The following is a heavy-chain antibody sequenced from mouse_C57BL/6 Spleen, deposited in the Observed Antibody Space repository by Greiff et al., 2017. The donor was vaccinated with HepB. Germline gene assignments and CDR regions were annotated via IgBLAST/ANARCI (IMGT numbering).Heavy chain of an antibody. J-gene: IGHJ4*01. CDR1: GYTFTDYY. Sequence: EVQLQQSGPVLVKPGASVKMSCKASGYTFTDYYMNWVKQSHGKSLEWIGVINPYNGGTSYNQKFKGKATLTVDKSSSTAYMELNSLPSEDSAVYYCARSRYSRDDMDYWGQGTSVTVSS. D-gene: IGHD2-5*01. CDR3: ARSRYSRDDMDY. V-gene: IGHV1-19*01. CDR2: INPYNGGT.